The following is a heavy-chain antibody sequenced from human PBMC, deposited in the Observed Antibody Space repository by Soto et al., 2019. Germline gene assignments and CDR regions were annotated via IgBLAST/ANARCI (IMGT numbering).Heavy chain of an antibody. V-gene: IGHV4-39*01. J-gene: IGHJ6*01. CDR2: LYNSGGS. Sequence: SETLSLTCTVAGGSISSSDSYWGWIRQPPGKGLEWIGSLYNSGGSYSNTSLKSTVTISVATPKQQFSLKLRSVTAAHTDVYYCARGERIMGDTFYYGMDVCGQGKTVTVS. CDR1: GGSISSSDSY. D-gene: IGHD1-26*01. CDR3: ARGERIMGDTFYYGMDV.